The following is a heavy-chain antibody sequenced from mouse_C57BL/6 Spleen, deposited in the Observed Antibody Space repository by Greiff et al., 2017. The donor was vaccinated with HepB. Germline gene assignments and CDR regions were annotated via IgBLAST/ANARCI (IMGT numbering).Heavy chain of an antibody. Sequence: EVQVVESGPGLVKPSQSLSLTCSVTGYSITSGYYWNWIRQFPGNKLEWMGYISYDGSNNYNPSLKNRISITRDTSKNQFFLKLNSVTTEDTATYYCARGRPSYYYAMDYWGQGTSVTVSS. CDR3: ARGRPSYYYAMDY. CDR2: ISYDGSN. V-gene: IGHV3-6*01. CDR1: GYSITSGYY. J-gene: IGHJ4*01.